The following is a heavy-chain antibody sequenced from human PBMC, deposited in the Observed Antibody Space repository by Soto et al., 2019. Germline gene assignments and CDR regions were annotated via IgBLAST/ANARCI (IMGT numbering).Heavy chain of an antibody. CDR1: GFTFSSYS. D-gene: IGHD2-15*01. CDR2: ISSSSSYI. CDR3: ARDPGYCSSGSCYPNNYYFDY. V-gene: IGHV3-21*01. Sequence: EVQLVESGGGLVKPGGSLRLSCAASGFTFSSYSMNWVRQAPGKGLEWVSSISSSSSYIYYADSVKGRFTISRDNAKNSLYLQMNSLRAEDTAVYYCARDPGYCSSGSCYPNNYYFDYWGQGTLVTVSS. J-gene: IGHJ4*02.